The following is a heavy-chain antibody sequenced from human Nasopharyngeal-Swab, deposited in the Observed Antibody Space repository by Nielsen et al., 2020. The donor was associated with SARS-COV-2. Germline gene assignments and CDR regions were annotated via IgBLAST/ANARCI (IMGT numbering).Heavy chain of an antibody. CDR1: GGSISSGDYY. D-gene: IGHD2-2*01. CDR2: IYYSGST. Sequence: SETLSLTCTVSGGSISSGDYYWSWIRQPPGKGLEWIGYIYYSGSTYYNPSLKSRVTISVDTSKNQFSLKLSSVTAADTAVYYCAREKYCSSSLFSPFSPYNWFDPWGQGTLVTVSS. CDR3: AREKYCSSSLFSPFSPYNWFDP. V-gene: IGHV4-30-4*01. J-gene: IGHJ5*02.